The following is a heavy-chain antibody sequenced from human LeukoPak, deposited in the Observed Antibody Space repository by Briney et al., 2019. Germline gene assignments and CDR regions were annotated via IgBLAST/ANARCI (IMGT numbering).Heavy chain of an antibody. CDR2: IYYSGGT. CDR3: ARGESYSSSWPPYYYYYYYMDV. J-gene: IGHJ6*03. Sequence: SETLSLTXTVSGGSISSYYWSWIRQPPGKGLEWIGYIYYSGGTNYNPSLKSRVTISVDTSKNQFSLKLSSVTAADTAVYYCARGESYSSSWPPYYYYYYYMDVWGKGTTVTVSS. D-gene: IGHD6-13*01. V-gene: IGHV4-59*01. CDR1: GGSISSYY.